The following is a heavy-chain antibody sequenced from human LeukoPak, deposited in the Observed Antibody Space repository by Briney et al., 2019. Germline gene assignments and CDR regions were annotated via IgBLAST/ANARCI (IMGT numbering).Heavy chain of an antibody. Sequence: GGSLRLSCAASGFTFSSYSMNWVRQAPGNGLEWVSSITSSGRYIYYADSVKGRFTISGDNSENSLYLQMDSLTAEDTAVYYCTRKGSQWDFLVDYWGQGTRVAVSP. J-gene: IGHJ4*02. CDR1: GFTFSSYS. D-gene: IGHD2/OR15-2a*01. CDR3: TRKGSQWDFLVDY. CDR2: ITSSGRYI. V-gene: IGHV3-21*01.